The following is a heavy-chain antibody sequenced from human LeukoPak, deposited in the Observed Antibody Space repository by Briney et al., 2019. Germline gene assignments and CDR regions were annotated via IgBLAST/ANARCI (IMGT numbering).Heavy chain of an antibody. CDR2: ISGSGGST. CDR3: ARDQDILTGYYGGPLYYFDY. Sequence: TGGSLRLSCAASGFTFSSYAMSWVRQAPGKGLEWVSAISGSGGSTYYADSVKGRFTISRDNSKNTLYLQMNSLRAEDTAVYYCARDQDILTGYYGGPLYYFDYWGQGTLVTVSS. V-gene: IGHV3-23*01. D-gene: IGHD3-9*01. CDR1: GFTFSSYA. J-gene: IGHJ4*02.